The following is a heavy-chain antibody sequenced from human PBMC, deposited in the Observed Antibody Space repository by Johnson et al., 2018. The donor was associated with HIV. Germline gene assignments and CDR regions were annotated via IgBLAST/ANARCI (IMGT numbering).Heavy chain of an antibody. CDR3: AKDQYGSSGRYAFDI. Sequence: QVQLVESGGGVVQPGRSLRLSCAASGFTFSSYGMHWVRQAPGKGLEWVAVIWIDGSNKYYADSVKGLFTISRDNSKNTLYLQMNSLRAEDTAVYYCAKDQYGSSGRYAFDIWGQGTMVTVSS. CDR2: IWIDGSNK. CDR1: GFTFSSYG. D-gene: IGHD3-10*01. J-gene: IGHJ3*02. V-gene: IGHV3-33*06.